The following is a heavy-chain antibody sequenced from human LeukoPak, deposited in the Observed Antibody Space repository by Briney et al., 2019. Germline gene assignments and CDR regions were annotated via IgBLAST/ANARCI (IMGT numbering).Heavy chain of an antibody. CDR2: INHSGST. V-gene: IGHV4-34*01. D-gene: IGHD2-2*01. CDR1: GGSFSGYY. J-gene: IGHJ4*02. Sequence: SETLSLTCAVYGGSFSGYYWSWIRQPPGKGLEWIGEINHSGSTNYNPSLKSRVTISVDTSKNQFSLKLSSVTAADTAVYYCARGGYCSSTSCFLKLTYFDCWGQGTLVTVSS. CDR3: ARGGYCSSTSCFLKLTYFDC.